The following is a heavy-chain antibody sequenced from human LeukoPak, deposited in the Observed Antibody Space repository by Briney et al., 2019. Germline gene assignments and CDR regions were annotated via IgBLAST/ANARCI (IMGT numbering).Heavy chain of an antibody. CDR1: GGSISSGGYY. CDR2: INHSGST. J-gene: IGHJ4*02. D-gene: IGHD5-18*01. V-gene: IGHV4-39*07. Sequence: SETLSLTCTVSGGSISSGGYYWSWIRQPPGKGLEWIGEINHSGSTNYNPSLKSRVTISVDTSKNQFSLKLSSVTAADTAVYYCARLVRGYSYGYLDYWGQGTLVTVSS. CDR3: ARLVRGYSYGYLDY.